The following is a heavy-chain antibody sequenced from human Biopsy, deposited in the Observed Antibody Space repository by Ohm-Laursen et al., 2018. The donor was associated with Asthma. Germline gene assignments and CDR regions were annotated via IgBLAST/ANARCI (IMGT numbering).Heavy chain of an antibody. CDR3: ARTYYDFLTGHVNDAFDI. CDR2: ISYDGSNK. D-gene: IGHD3-9*01. V-gene: IGHV3-30-3*01. J-gene: IGHJ3*02. Sequence: SLRLSCAASGFTFSSYAMHWVRQAPGKGLEWVAVISYDGSNKYYADSVKGRFTISRDNSKNTLYLQMNSLRAEDTAVYYCARTYYDFLTGHVNDAFDIWGQGTMVTVSS. CDR1: GFTFSSYA.